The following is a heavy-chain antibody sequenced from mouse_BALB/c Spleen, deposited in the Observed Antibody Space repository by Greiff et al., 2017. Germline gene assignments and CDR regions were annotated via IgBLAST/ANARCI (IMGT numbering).Heavy chain of an antibody. V-gene: IGHV1-18*01. CDR3: ARGDWGGFAY. CDR1: GYSFTGYT. D-gene: IGHD4-1*01. J-gene: IGHJ3*01. Sequence: EVKLMESGPELVKPGASMKISCKASGYSFTGYTMNWVKQSHGKNLEWIGLINPYNGGTSYNQKFKGKATLTVDTSSSTAYMQLSSLTSEDTAVYFCARGDWGGFAYWGQGTLVTVSA. CDR2: INPYNGGT.